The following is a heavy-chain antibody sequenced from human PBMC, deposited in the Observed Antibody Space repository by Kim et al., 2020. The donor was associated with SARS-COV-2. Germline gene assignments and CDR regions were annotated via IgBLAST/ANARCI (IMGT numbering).Heavy chain of an antibody. CDR3: VHFGFDWLLSL. Sequence: GGSLRLSCEGSGFIFSHYWMHWVRQAPGKGLVWVSRISSDGSFTGYADSVKGRFTISRDNAKNTLYLQMNSLRAEDTAVYYCVHFGFDWLLSLWGQGTLVTVSS. J-gene: IGHJ4*02. CDR2: ISSDGSFT. D-gene: IGHD3-9*01. CDR1: GFIFSHYW. V-gene: IGHV3-74*01.